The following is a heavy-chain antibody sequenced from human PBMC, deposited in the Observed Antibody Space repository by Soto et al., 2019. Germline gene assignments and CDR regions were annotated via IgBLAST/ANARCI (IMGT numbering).Heavy chain of an antibody. V-gene: IGHV3-66*01. J-gene: IGHJ6*02. CDR2: IYSGGIT. CDR3: AREAERITIFGVVIRQGMDV. CDR1: GFTVSNNY. D-gene: IGHD3-3*01. Sequence: EVQLVESGGGLVQPGGSLRLSCAASGFTVSNNYMSWVRQPPGNGLEWVSVIYSGGITYYADSVKGRFTISRDNSKNTLYLQMNNLRAEDTAVYYCAREAERITIFGVVIRQGMDVWGQGTTVTVSS.